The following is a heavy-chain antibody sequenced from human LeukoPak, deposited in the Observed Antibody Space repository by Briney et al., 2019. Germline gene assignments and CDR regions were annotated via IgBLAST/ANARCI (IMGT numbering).Heavy chain of an antibody. Sequence: GGSLRLSCAASGFTFSNAWMSWVRQAPGKGLEWVAVISYDGSNKYYADSVKGRFTISRDNSKNTLYLQMNSLRAEDTAVYYCATAGDIVVVPAAPNWFDPWGQGTLVTVSS. J-gene: IGHJ5*02. CDR1: GFTFSNAW. CDR3: ATAGDIVVVPAAPNWFDP. D-gene: IGHD2-2*01. CDR2: ISYDGSNK. V-gene: IGHV3-30*03.